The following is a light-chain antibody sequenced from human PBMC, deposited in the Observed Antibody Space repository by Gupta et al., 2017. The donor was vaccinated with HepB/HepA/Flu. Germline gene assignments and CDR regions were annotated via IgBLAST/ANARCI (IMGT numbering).Light chain of an antibody. V-gene: IGKV3-15*01. CDR2: GAS. CDR3: QHSRT. CDR1: QSVSSN. Sequence: EIVMTQSPDTLSVSPGERATLSCRASQSVSSNLAWYQQKPGQAPRLLIYGASTRATGIPARFSGSGSGTEFTLTISSLQSEDFAVYYCQHSRTFGQGTKVEIK. J-gene: IGKJ1*01.